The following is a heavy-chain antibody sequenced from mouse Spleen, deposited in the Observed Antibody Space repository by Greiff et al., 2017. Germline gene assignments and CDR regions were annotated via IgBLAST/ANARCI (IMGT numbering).Heavy chain of an antibody. V-gene: IGHV5-9-3*01. CDR3: ARHPLVDY. CDR1: GFTFSSYA. Sequence: EVQVVESGGGLVKPGGSLKLSCAASGFTFSSYAMSWVRQTPEKRLEWVATISSGGSYTYYPDSVKGRFTISRDNAKNTLYLQMSSLRSEDTAMYYCARHPLVDYWGQGTTLTVSS. CDR2: ISSGGSYT. J-gene: IGHJ2*01.